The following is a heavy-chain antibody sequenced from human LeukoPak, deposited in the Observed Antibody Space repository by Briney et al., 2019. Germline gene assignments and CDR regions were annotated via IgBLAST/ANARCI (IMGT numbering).Heavy chain of an antibody. CDR1: GYTFTDYY. J-gene: IGHJ4*02. CDR3: ARALSLDY. V-gene: IGHV1-2*02. CDR2: INPNSGGT. Sequence: ASVKVSCKASGYTFTDYYIDWVRQAPGQGLEWMGWINPNSGGTNYAQKFQGRVTMTRDTSISTAYMELSSLRSDDTAVYYCARALSLDYWSQGTLVAVSS.